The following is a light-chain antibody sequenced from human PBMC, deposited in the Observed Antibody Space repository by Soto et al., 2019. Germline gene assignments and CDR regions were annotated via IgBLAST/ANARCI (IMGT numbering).Light chain of an antibody. CDR3: QQYATSPT. V-gene: IGKV3-20*01. Sequence: EIVLTQSPGTLTLSPRERATLSCRASQTISIVHLAWYQQKPGQAPRLLMYGASNRATGIPDRFSGSGSGTDFSLTISRLEPVDFAVYYCQQYATSPTFGQGTKVDIK. J-gene: IGKJ1*01. CDR2: GAS. CDR1: QTISIVH.